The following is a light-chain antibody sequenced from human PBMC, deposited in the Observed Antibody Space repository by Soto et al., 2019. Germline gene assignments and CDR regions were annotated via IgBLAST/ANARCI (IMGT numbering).Light chain of an antibody. CDR2: RNN. Sequence: QSVLTQSPSASGTTGQRVTISCSGRRSNIGRNFAYWYQHVPGTAPRLLIQRNNERPSGVPDRFSGSKSGTSVSLAISGLRSDDEATYYCAAWDDTLDAQVFGGGTKLTVL. J-gene: IGLJ3*02. CDR1: RSNIGRNF. V-gene: IGLV1-47*01. CDR3: AAWDDTLDAQV.